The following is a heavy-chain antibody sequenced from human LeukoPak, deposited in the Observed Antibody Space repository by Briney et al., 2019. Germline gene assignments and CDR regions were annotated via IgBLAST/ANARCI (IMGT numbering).Heavy chain of an antibody. CDR1: GYTFTSYY. D-gene: IGHD2-21*01. CDR3: ARELLRRYWFDP. Sequence: ASVKVSCKASGYTFTSYYMHWVRQASGQGLEWMGIINPNSGGTNYAQKFQGRVTMTRDTSISTAYMELSRLRSDDTAVYYCARELLRRYWFDPWGQGTLVTVSS. CDR2: INPNSGGT. J-gene: IGHJ5*02. V-gene: IGHV1-2*02.